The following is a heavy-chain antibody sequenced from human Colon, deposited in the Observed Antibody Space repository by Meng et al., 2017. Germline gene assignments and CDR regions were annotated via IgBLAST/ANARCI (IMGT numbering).Heavy chain of an antibody. CDR3: ARFYGSGTFEVHDY. J-gene: IGHJ4*02. CDR1: GCSVSSASYY. Sequence: QAQLAEAGPGLGRPSETLSLTCNVSGCSVSSASYYWSWIRQPPGKGLEWIGLIHYSGSRNYNPSLKSRVTMSVDTSKNQVSLRLTSVTAADTAVYYCARFYGSGTFEVHDYWGQGTLVTVSS. D-gene: IGHD3-10*01. CDR2: IHYSGSR. V-gene: IGHV4-61*01.